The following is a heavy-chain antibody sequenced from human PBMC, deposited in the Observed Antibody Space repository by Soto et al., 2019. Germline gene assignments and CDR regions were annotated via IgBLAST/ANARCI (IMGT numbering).Heavy chain of an antibody. D-gene: IGHD2-15*01. CDR2: IHPSNGGT. J-gene: IGHJ4*03. CDR1: GYSXTXXX. CDR3: AIQRSGVVY. Sequence: KPXXSXKVSXKXSGYSXTXXXXXWVRQAPGQGLEWMGWIHPSNGGTNXAXKXXXXXXXXXXXXXSTAYMDLSRLTSDDTAVYYCAIQRSGVVYWGXXTLVTVSS. V-gene: IGHV1-2*02.